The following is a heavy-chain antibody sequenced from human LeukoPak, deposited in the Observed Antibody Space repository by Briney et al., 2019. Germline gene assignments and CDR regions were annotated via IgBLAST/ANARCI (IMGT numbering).Heavy chain of an antibody. CDR2: ISYSGNT. D-gene: IGHD3-22*01. V-gene: IGHV4-39*02. CDR3: ARLTHSYYSDTSGYYPYYYMDV. J-gene: IGHJ6*03. CDR1: AGSISSSDYY. Sequence: PSETLSLTCTVSAGSISSSDYYWGWIRQSPGKGLEWIGRISYSGNTYYNPSRKSRVTISVDTSKNHFSLRLSSVTAADTAVYYCARLTHSYYSDTSGYYPYYYMDVWGKGTRVTVSS.